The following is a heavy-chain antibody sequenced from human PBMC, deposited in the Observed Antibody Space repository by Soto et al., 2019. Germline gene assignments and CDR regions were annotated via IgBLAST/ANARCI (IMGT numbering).Heavy chain of an antibody. CDR2: IGTAGDT. D-gene: IGHD3-10*01. CDR1: GFTFSSYD. CDR3: ARGPYGSVSPIAPYSFDY. J-gene: IGHJ4*02. V-gene: IGHV3-13*01. Sequence: EVQLVESGGGLVQPGGSLRLSCAASGFTFSSYDMHWVRQATGKGLEWVSAIGTAGDTYYPGSVKGRFTISRENAKNSLYLQMNSLRAADTAVYYCARGPYGSVSPIAPYSFDYWGQGTLVTVSS.